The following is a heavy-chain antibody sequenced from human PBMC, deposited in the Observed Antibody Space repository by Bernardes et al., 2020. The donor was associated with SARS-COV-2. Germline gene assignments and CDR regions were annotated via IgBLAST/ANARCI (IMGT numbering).Heavy chain of an antibody. Sequence: ASVKVSCKASGYTFNSYGIIWVRLAPGQSLEWMGWISPYSGNTNYAQKFQGRVTMTTDTSTNTAYLELRSLRPDDTAVYYCARDPVSTVFAVVVAYSDYWGQGTLVTVSS. CDR3: ARDPVSTVFAVVVAYSDY. D-gene: IGHD3-3*01. J-gene: IGHJ4*02. V-gene: IGHV1-18*01. CDR1: GYTFNSYG. CDR2: ISPYSGNT.